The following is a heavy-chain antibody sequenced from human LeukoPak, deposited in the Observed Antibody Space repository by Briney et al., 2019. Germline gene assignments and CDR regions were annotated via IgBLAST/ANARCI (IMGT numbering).Heavy chain of an antibody. V-gene: IGHV1-18*01. Sequence: ASVKVSCKASGYTFTSYGISWVRQAPGQGLEWMGWISAYNGNTNYAQKLQGRVTMTTDTSTSTAYMELRSLRSDDTAVYYCARAGLSSGRYYYGFDYWGQGTLVTVSS. CDR2: ISAYNGNT. J-gene: IGHJ4*02. CDR1: GYTFTSYG. D-gene: IGHD6-19*01. CDR3: ARAGLSSGRYYYGFDY.